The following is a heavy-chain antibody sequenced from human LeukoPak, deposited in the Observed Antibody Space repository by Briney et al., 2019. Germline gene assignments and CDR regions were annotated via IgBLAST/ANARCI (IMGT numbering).Heavy chain of an antibody. CDR3: ARVYTYYYDSSGYYYPGYYYYGMDV. Sequence: GGSLRLSCAASGFTFSSYSMNWVRQAPGKGLEWVSSISSSSSYIYYADSVKGRFTISRDNAKNSLYLQMNSLRAEDTAVYYCARVYTYYYDSSGYYYPGYYYYGMDVWGQGTTVTVSS. CDR2: ISSSSSYI. D-gene: IGHD3-22*01. CDR1: GFTFSSYS. V-gene: IGHV3-21*01. J-gene: IGHJ6*02.